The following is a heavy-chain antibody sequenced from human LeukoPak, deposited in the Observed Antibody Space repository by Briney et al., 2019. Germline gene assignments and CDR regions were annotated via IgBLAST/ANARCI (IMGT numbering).Heavy chain of an antibody. CDR3: ARDNDSSWFPN. D-gene: IGHD3-22*01. J-gene: IGHJ4*02. CDR1: GYTFTVYY. Sequence: ASVRVSCKASGYTFTVYYLHWVRQAPGQGLEWMGWINPNSGGTDYAQKFQGRVTMARDTSISTAYMELSRLRSDDTAVYYCARDNDSSWFPNWGQGTLVTVSS. CDR2: INPNSGGT. V-gene: IGHV1-2*02.